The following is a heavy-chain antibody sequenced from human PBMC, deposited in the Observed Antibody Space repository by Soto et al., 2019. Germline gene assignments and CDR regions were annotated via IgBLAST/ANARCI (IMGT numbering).Heavy chain of an antibody. CDR1: GYNFASQW. CDR2: IYPGDSDT. D-gene: IGHD3-16*01. Sequence: GESLKISCQASGYNFASQWIGWVRQMPGKGLEWMVIIYPGDSDTRYSPSFQCQVTISVDKSINAAYLQWSSLKASDTAVYFCATGSGGLPRYDSWGQGTLVTVSS. V-gene: IGHV5-51*01. J-gene: IGHJ4*02. CDR3: ATGSGGLPRYDS.